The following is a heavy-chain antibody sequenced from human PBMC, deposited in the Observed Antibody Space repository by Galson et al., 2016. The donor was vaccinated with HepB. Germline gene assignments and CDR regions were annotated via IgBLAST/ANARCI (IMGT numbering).Heavy chain of an antibody. D-gene: IGHD2-8*02. Sequence: TLSLTCTVSGGSISSAAYHWSWIRQHPGKGLEWVGYIYHSGSAYYNPSLKSRVTISVDTSKNQFSLKLSSVTAADTAVYYCARQRLYSTGWSYLFDYWGQGTLVTVSS. CDR1: GGSISSAAYH. V-gene: IGHV4-31*03. CDR3: ARQRLYSTGWSYLFDY. CDR2: IYHSGSA. J-gene: IGHJ4*02.